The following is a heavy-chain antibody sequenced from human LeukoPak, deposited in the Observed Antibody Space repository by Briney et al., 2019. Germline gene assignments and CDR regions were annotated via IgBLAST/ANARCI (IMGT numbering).Heavy chain of an antibody. CDR3: ARGGGKRRGGFGAGWFAP. V-gene: IGHV4-30-2*01. CDR1: GGSISSGGYS. Sequence: SETLSLTCAVSGGSISSGGYSWSWIRQPPGKGLEWIGYIYHSGSTYYNPSLKSRVTISVDRSKNQFSLKLSSVTAADTAVYYGARGGGKRRGGFGAGWFAPGGQEPLVTAPS. CDR2: IYHSGST. D-gene: IGHD3-16*01. J-gene: IGHJ5*02.